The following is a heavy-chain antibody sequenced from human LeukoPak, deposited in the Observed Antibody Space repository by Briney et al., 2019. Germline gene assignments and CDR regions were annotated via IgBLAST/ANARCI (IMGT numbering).Heavy chain of an antibody. Sequence: GGSLRLSCAASVFSFNNYDMNWVRQAPGRGPEWVSSISSSSTYIYYADSVKGRFTISRDNAKNSLYLQMNSLRAEDTAVYYCAREYFDSWGQGTLVTVSS. CDR2: ISSSSTYI. J-gene: IGHJ4*02. CDR1: VFSFNNYD. CDR3: AREYFDS. V-gene: IGHV3-21*01.